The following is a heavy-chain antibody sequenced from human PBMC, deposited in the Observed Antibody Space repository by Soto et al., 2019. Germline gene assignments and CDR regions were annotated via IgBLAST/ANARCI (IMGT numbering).Heavy chain of an antibody. J-gene: IGHJ4*02. D-gene: IGHD2-15*01. CDR1: GFTFRTHD. V-gene: IGHV3-23*01. CDR3: AKGGWLDD. CDR2: ISASDGNT. Sequence: EVQLLESGGGLVQPGGSLRLSCVASGFTFRTHDMTWGRQAPGKGLEWVSVISASDGNTNYADSVKGPFTISRDNSKNTVFLQLNSLRVEDTAVYYCAKGGWLDDWGQGTLVTVSS.